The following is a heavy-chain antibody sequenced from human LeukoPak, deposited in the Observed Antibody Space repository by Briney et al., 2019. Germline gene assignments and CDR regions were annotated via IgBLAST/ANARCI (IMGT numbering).Heavy chain of an antibody. CDR1: GFTCSSYG. Sequence: PGGSLRLSCAASGFTCSSYGMHWVRQAPGKGLEWVAVIWYDGSNKYYADSVKGRFTISRDNSKNTLYLQMNSLRAEDTAVYSCARDITIFGVVTRPDYWGQGTLVTVSS. V-gene: IGHV3-33*01. D-gene: IGHD3-3*01. J-gene: IGHJ4*02. CDR3: ARDITIFGVVTRPDY. CDR2: IWYDGSNK.